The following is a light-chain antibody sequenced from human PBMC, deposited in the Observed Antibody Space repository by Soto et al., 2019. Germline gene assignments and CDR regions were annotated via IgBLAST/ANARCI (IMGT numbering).Light chain of an antibody. J-gene: IGKJ2*01. CDR3: QQRSNG. CDR2: GAS. CDR1: QSVGTS. Sequence: EIVLTQSPDTLSLSPGERAILSCRARQSVGTSLVWYQQKPGQAPRLLIYGASNRATGISARFSGSGSGTVFTITISSLEPEDVAVYYCQQRSNGFGQGTKLDIK. V-gene: IGKV3-11*01.